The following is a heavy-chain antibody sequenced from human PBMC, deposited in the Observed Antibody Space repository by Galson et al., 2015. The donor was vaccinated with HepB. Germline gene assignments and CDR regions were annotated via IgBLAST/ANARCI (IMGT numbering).Heavy chain of an antibody. CDR2: INSHGTT. CDR3: ARGEAGWLYGTGSRLDY. V-gene: IGHV4-61*02. D-gene: IGHD3-10*01. J-gene: IGHJ4*02. Sequence: TLSLTCTVSGGSISSGTYYWNWIRQPAEKGLEWLGRINSHGTTNYRPSLQSRPAILVDTSQKQFSLRLNSVTASDTAVYYCARGEAGWLYGTGSRLDYWGQGILVTVSS. CDR1: GGSISSGTYY.